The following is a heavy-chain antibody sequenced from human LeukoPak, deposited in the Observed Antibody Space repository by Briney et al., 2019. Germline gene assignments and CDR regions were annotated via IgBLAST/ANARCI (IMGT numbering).Heavy chain of an antibody. J-gene: IGHJ4*02. Sequence: GGSLRLSCAASGFTFSSYEMNWVRQAPGKGLEWVSYISSSGSTIYYADSVKGRFTISRDNAKNSLYLQMNSLRAEDTAVYYCARENTAGIENWGQGTLVTVPS. CDR2: ISSSGSTI. V-gene: IGHV3-48*03. CDR3: ARENTAGIEN. CDR1: GFTFSSYE. D-gene: IGHD6-19*01.